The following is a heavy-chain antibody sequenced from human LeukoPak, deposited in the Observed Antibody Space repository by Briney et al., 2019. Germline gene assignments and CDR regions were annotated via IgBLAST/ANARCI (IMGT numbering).Heavy chain of an antibody. J-gene: IGHJ4*02. CDR3: ATSGVYSSSWYSVH. V-gene: IGHV1-18*01. CDR2: ISAYNGNT. D-gene: IGHD6-13*01. CDR1: GGTFSSYA. Sequence: ASVKVSCKASGGTFSSYAISWVRQAPGQGLEWMGWISAYNGNTNYAQKLQGRVTMTTDTSTSTAYMELRSLRSDDTAVYYCATSGVYSSSWYSVHWGQGTLVTVSS.